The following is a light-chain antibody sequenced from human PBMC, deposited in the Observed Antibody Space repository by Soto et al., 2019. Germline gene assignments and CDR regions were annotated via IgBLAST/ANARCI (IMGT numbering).Light chain of an antibody. CDR3: QQYGSSSGT. Sequence: EIVLTQSPGTLSLSPGERATLSCRASQSVSSSYLAWYQQKPGQAPRLLIYGASSRATGIPDRFSGSGSGTDFTLTISRLEPEDFSVYDCQQYGSSSGTFGQGTKLEIK. J-gene: IGKJ2*01. CDR1: QSVSSSY. V-gene: IGKV3-20*01. CDR2: GAS.